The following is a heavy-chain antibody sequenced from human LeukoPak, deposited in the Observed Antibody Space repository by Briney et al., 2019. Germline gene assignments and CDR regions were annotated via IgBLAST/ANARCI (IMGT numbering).Heavy chain of an antibody. CDR3: ATYRQVLLPFES. V-gene: IGHV3-23*01. D-gene: IGHD2-8*02. Sequence: PGGSLRLSCETSGFTFSSHDMNWVRQAPGKGLEWVSSIFPSGGEIHYADSVRGRFTISRDNSKSTLSLQMNSLRAEDTAIYYCATYRQVLLPFESWGQGTLVTVSS. CDR1: GFTFSSHD. J-gene: IGHJ4*02. CDR2: IFPSGGEI.